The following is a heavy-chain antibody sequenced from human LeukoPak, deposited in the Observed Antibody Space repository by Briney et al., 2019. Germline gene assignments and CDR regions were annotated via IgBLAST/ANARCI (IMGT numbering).Heavy chain of an antibody. Sequence: SETRSLTCSVSGYSISSGYFWGWIRQPPGKGLEWIGRIYHSGSTYYDPSLKSRVTISVDTSRNQFSLKLTSVTAADTAVYYCARDRLRLLPAFDIWGQGRMVTVSS. V-gene: IGHV4-38-2*02. CDR3: ARDRLRLLPAFDI. D-gene: IGHD6-19*01. J-gene: IGHJ3*02. CDR2: IYHSGST. CDR1: GYSISSGYF.